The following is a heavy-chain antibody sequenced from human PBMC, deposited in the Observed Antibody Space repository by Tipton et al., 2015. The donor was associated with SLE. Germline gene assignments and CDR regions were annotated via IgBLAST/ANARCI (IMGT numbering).Heavy chain of an antibody. CDR2: IYYSGST. CDR3: ARGDSIGYYCLDY. J-gene: IGHJ4*02. V-gene: IGHV4-59*02. CDR1: GFTVSSNY. D-gene: IGHD3-22*01. Sequence: LRLSCAASGFTVSSNYMSWVRQAPGKGLEWIGSIYYSGSTIYNPALKSRVTISVDTSKNQFSLTLSSVTAADTAVYYCARGDSIGYYCLDYWGQGTRFTASS.